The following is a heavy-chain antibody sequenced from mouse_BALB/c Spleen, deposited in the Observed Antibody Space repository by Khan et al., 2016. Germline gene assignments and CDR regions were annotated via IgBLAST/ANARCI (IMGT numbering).Heavy chain of an antibody. Sequence: QVQLQQSGAELAKPGASVKMSCKASGYTFTSYWMHWVKQRPGQGLEWIGYINPSTGYTEYNQKFKDKATLTADKSSSTAYMQLSSLTSEDSAVXDCASWAYCGNYLFAYWGQGTLVTVSA. J-gene: IGHJ3*01. CDR3: ASWAYCGNYLFAY. CDR2: INPSTGYT. D-gene: IGHD2-10*01. CDR1: GYTFTSYW. V-gene: IGHV1-7*01.